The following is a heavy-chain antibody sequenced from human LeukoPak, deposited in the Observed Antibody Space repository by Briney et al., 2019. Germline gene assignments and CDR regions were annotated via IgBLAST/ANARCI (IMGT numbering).Heavy chain of an antibody. CDR3: ARGRGIAVAGAFDI. CDR1: GYTFTSYG. CDR2: ISAYNGNT. D-gene: IGHD6-19*01. Sequence: ASVKVSCKASGYTFTSYGISWVRQAPGQGLEWMGWISAYNGNTNYAQKLQGRVTMTTDTSTSTAYTELRSLRSDDTAVYYCARGRGIAVAGAFDIWGQGTMVTVSS. J-gene: IGHJ3*02. V-gene: IGHV1-18*01.